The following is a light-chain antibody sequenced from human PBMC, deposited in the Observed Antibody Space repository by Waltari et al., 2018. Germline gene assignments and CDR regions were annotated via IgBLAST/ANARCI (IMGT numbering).Light chain of an antibody. CDR1: SSNIGTHY. Sequence: QSVLTQPPSASETPGQRVIISCSGSSSNIGTHYVYWYQRLPGRAPKLLIYKNRRRASGAPDRISGFRSGASASLVISGLRSEDEADYFCAVCDDSLSTWMYGGGTKQTFL. CDR3: AVCDDSLSTWM. CDR2: KNR. V-gene: IGLV1-47*01. J-gene: IGLJ3*02.